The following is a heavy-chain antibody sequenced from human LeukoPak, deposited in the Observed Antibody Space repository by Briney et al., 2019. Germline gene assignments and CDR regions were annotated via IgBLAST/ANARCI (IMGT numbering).Heavy chain of an antibody. D-gene: IGHD3-3*01. CDR3: AREHKYNFWSGSYQTVTYFDP. Sequence: SVNVSCKASGYSFTNYYIQWVRPAPGQGREWMGWINPNNGDTNYAQKFQGRHIMTSDTSINTASMELTRQTSDDTAAYYCAREHKYNFWSGSYQTVTYFDPWGEGPLVSVSS. CDR2: INPNNGDT. CDR1: GYSFTNYY. J-gene: IGHJ5*02. V-gene: IGHV1-2*02.